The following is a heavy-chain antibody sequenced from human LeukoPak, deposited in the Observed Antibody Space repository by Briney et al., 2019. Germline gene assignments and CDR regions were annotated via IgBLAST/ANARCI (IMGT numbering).Heavy chain of an antibody. D-gene: IGHD2-8*01. CDR3: ARDGTTNRYNWFDS. CDR2: ISDSGTTE. J-gene: IGHJ5*01. Sequence: GGSLRLSCAASGFSLSSFQMNWVRQAPEKGLEWISYISDSGTTEYYAESVKGRFTISRDNAKNSLYLQMNSLTGEDTALYYCARDGTTNRYNWFDSWGQGTLVTVSS. CDR1: GFSLSSFQ. V-gene: IGHV3-48*03.